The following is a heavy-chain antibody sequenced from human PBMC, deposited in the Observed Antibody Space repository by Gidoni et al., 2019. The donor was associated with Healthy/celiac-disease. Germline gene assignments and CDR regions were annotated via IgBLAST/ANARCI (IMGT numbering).Heavy chain of an antibody. D-gene: IGHD2-21*02. CDR1: GGTFSSYA. J-gene: IGHJ6*02. CDR3: ARGEDCGGDCYYYYYGMDV. V-gene: IGHV1-69*01. CDR2: IIPIFGTA. Sequence: QVQLVQSGAEVKKPGSSVKVSCKASGGTFSSYAISWVRQAPGQGLEWMGGIIPIFGTANYAQKFQGRVTITADESTSTAYMELSSLRSEDTAVYYCARGEDCGGDCYYYYYGMDVWSQGTTVTVSS.